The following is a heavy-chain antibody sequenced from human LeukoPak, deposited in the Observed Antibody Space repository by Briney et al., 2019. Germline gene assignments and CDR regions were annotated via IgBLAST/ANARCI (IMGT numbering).Heavy chain of an antibody. CDR2: INHSGST. Sequence: PSETLSLTCAVYGGSFSGYYWSWIRPPPGKGLEWIGEINHSGSTDYNPSLKSRVTISVDTSKNQFSLKLSSVTAADTAVYYCARVYRGYCSGGSCYSSLYYFDYWGQGTLVTVSS. D-gene: IGHD2-15*01. CDR3: ARVYRGYCSGGSCYSSLYYFDY. CDR1: GGSFSGYY. J-gene: IGHJ4*02. V-gene: IGHV4-34*01.